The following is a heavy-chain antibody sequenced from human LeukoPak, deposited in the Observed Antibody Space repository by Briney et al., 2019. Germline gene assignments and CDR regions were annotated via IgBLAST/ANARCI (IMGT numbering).Heavy chain of an antibody. D-gene: IGHD5-12*01. Sequence: GGALQISCKGSGCIFTSYWIGWVRQVPGKGLEGMGIIYPGESDTRYSPSFQGQVTISADKSISTASLQWSSLKASDTAMHYCARQYSGYDSYYFDYWGQGTLVTVSS. J-gene: IGHJ4*02. CDR3: ARQYSGYDSYYFDY. V-gene: IGHV5-51*01. CDR2: IYPGESDT. CDR1: GCIFTSYW.